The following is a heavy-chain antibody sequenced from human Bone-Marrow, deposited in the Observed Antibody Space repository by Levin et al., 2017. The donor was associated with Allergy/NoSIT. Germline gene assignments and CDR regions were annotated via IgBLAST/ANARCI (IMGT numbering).Heavy chain of an antibody. J-gene: IGHJ6*04. CDR1: GASFSGDF. CDR2: IDHNGKT. CDR3: ARVWGSGWYGSRDV. Sequence: GSLRLSCAVHGASFSGDFWSWIRQSPGKGLEWIGKIDHNGKTHYNPSLKSRVSISVDTSTKQFSLKLTSMTAADTAVYYCARVWGSGWYGSRDVWGEGTTVIVSS. V-gene: IGHV4-34*01. D-gene: IGHD6-19*01.